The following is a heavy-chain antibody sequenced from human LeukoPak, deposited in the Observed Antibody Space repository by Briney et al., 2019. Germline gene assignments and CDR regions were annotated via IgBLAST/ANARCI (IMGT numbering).Heavy chain of an antibody. CDR1: GGTFSSYA. Sequence: SVKVSCKASGGTFSSYAISWVRQAPGQGLEWMGGIIPIFGTANYAQKFQGRVTITADESTSTAYMELSSLRSEDTAVYYCARGRWELLRSYWYFDLWGRGTLVTVSS. D-gene: IGHD1-26*01. V-gene: IGHV1-69*01. CDR3: ARGRWELLRSYWYFDL. J-gene: IGHJ2*01. CDR2: IIPIFGTA.